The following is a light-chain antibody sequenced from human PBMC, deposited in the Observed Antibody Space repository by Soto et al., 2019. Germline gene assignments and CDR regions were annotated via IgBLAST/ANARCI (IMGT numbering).Light chain of an antibody. CDR2: QVR. V-gene: IGLV2-14*01. CDR3: SSYNSSSTLLYL. CDR1: SSDVGGYKY. Sequence: QSALTQPASVSGSPGQSITISCTGTSSDVGGYKYVSWYQQHPGKAPKLMIYQVRNRPSGVSDRFSGSKSGNTASLTISGLQAEDEADYYGSSYNSSSTLLYLFGTGTKLIVL. J-gene: IGLJ1*01.